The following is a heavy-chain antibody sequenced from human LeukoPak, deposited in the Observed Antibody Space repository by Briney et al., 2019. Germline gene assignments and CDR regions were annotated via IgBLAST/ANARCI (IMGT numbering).Heavy chain of an antibody. CDR3: ARVPYVFDL. J-gene: IGHJ3*01. D-gene: IGHD2-21*01. V-gene: IGHV3-74*01. CDR2: INGDGSST. Sequence: GGSLRLSCAASGFTFSNYWMHWVRQAPGKGLVWVSRINGDGSSTDYLDSVKGRFTISREKVTSTLYLQMNSLRAEDTAVYYGARVPYVFDLWGEATMVTVSS. CDR1: GFTFSNYW.